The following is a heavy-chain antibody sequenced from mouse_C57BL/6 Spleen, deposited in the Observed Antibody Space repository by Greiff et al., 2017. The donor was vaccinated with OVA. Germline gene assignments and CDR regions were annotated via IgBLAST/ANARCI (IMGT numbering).Heavy chain of an antibody. V-gene: IGHV1-19*01. J-gene: IGHJ3*01. Sequence: VQLKESGPVLVKPGASVKMSCKASGYTFTDYYMNWVKQSHGKSLEWIGVINPSNGGTSYNQKFKGKATLTVDKSSSTAYMELNSLTSEDSAVYYCASGDYSSSLVWFAYWGQGTLVTVSA. D-gene: IGHD1-1*01. CDR2: INPSNGGT. CDR3: ASGDYSSSLVWFAY. CDR1: GYTFTDYY.